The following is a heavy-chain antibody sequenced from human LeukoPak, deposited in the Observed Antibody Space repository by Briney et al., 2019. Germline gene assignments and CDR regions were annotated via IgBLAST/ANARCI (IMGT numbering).Heavy chain of an antibody. CDR1: GFTFSIHS. J-gene: IGHJ4*02. D-gene: IGHD3-22*01. V-gene: IGHV3-21*01. Sequence: GGSLRLSCAASGFTFSIHSMNWVRQAPGKGLEWVSSIDSSSYNIYYADSVKGRFTISRDNAQSSVFLQMNSLRAEDTAVYYCARDLAYYYDRNYDWGQGTLVTVSS. CDR2: IDSSSYNI. CDR3: ARDLAYYYDRNYD.